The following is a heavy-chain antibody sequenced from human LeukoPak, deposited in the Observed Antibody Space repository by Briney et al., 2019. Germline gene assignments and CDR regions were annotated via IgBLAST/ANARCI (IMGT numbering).Heavy chain of an antibody. CDR1: GGSFSGYY. J-gene: IGHJ6*02. V-gene: IGHV4-59*01. CDR2: IYYSGST. D-gene: IGHD2-2*01. CDR3: ARVPAVPAAIYYYYYGMDV. Sequence: PSETLSLTCAVYGGSFSGYYWSWIRQPPGKGLEWIGYIYYSGSTNYNPSLKSRVTISVDTSKNQFSLKLSSVTAADTAVYYCARVPAVPAAIYYYYYGMDVWGQGTTVTVSS.